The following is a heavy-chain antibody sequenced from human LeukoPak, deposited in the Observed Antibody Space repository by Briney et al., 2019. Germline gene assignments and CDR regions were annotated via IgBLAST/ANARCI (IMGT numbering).Heavy chain of an antibody. CDR1: GHTLTVHY. V-gene: IGHV1-2*02. J-gene: IGHJ1*01. D-gene: IGHD1-1*01. Sequence: LRASVKVSCKASGHTLTVHYIHWVRQGPGQGLEWLGWITLHSGDTHYAQKYQGRLTMPSDTSISTGYMELSRLQFDDTAIYYCAREGQLGLDNWGQGTLVTVSS. CDR2: ITLHSGDT. CDR3: AREGQLGLDN.